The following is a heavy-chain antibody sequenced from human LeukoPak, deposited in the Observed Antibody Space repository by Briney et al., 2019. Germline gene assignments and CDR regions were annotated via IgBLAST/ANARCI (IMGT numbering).Heavy chain of an antibody. Sequence: GGSLRLSCAASEFTFSSYNMNWVRQAPGKGLEWVSYISSSSTIYYADSVKGRFTISRDNAKNSLYLQMNSLRAEDTAVYYCARDSGIACFDVWGQGTMVTVSS. CDR1: EFTFSSYN. V-gene: IGHV3-48*01. CDR3: ARDSGIACFDV. CDR2: ISSSSTI. J-gene: IGHJ3*01. D-gene: IGHD6-13*01.